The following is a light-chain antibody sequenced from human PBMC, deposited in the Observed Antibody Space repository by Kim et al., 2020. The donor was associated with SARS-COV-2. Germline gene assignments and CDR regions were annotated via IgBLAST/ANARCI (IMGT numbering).Light chain of an antibody. Sequence: SPGERPTLPCRASQSVSSSYLAWYQQKPGQAPRLLIYGASSSATGIPDRFSGSGSGTDFTLTISRLEPEDFAVYYCQQYGNSPLYSFGQETKLEI. CDR3: QQYGNSPLYS. CDR2: GAS. CDR1: QSVSSSY. V-gene: IGKV3-20*01. J-gene: IGKJ2*03.